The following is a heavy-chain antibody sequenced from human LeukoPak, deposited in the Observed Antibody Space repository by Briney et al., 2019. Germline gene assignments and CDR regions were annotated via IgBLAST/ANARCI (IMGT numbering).Heavy chain of an antibody. CDR2: ISSSSSTI. V-gene: IGHV3-48*04. J-gene: IGHJ6*03. CDR1: GFTFRSYS. D-gene: IGHD2-2*02. Sequence: GGSLKLSCAASGFTFRSYSMNWVRQAPGKGLEWVSYISSSSSTIYYADSVKGRFTISRDNAKDSLYLQMNSLRAEDTAVYFCARRYCSSTSCYSVERYYYYMDVWGKGTTVTVSS. CDR3: ARRYCSSTSCYSVERYYYYMDV.